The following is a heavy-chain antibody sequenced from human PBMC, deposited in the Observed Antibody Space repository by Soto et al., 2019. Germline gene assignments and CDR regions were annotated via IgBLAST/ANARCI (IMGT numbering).Heavy chain of an antibody. CDR1: GFDVSTNH. CDR3: VRNYGAV. D-gene: IGHD3-16*01. CDR2: IYSGGAT. Sequence: EVQLVESGVGLIQPGVSLRLSCAVSGFDVSTNHMTWVRQAPGKGLEWVSIIYSGGATDYAASVKGRLTISRDNSENTLHLQMNSLRGEDTAKYYCVRNYGAVWGQGTTVNVSS. V-gene: IGHV3-66*01. J-gene: IGHJ6*02.